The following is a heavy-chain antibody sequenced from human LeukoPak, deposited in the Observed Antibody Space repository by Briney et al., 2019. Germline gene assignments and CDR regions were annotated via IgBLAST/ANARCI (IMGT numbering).Heavy chain of an antibody. CDR3: ARASINWGSVLTDY. Sequence: GGSLRLSCAASGFTFSSYSMNWVRQAPGKGLEWVSYISSSSSTIYYADSVKGRFTISRDNAKNSLYLQMNSLRAEDTAVYYCARASINWGSVLTDYWGQGTLVTVSS. J-gene: IGHJ4*02. CDR1: GFTFSSYS. D-gene: IGHD7-27*01. V-gene: IGHV3-48*04. CDR2: ISSSSSTI.